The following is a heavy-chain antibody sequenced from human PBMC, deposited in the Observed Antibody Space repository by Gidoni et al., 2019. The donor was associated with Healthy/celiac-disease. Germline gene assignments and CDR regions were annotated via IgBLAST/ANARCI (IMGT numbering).Heavy chain of an antibody. Sequence: EVQLVQSGAEVKKPGESLKISCQGSGYSFTSYWIGWVRQMPGKGLEWMGIIYPGDSDTRYSPSFQGQVTISADKSISTAYLQWSSLKASDTAMYYCARTATVYNYYYGMDVWGQGTTVTVSS. CDR3: ARTATVYNYYYGMDV. CDR2: IYPGDSDT. J-gene: IGHJ6*02. V-gene: IGHV5-51*01. D-gene: IGHD4-4*01. CDR1: GYSFTSYW.